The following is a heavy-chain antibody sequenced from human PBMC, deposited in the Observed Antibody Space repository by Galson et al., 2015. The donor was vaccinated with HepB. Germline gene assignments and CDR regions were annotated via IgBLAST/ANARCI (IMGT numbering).Heavy chain of an antibody. CDR3: ARDSTDQWLATTLGY. J-gene: IGHJ4*02. CDR2: ISGSDGST. CDR1: GFTFSSYA. Sequence: SLRLSCAASGFTFSSYAMSWVRQAPGKGLEWVSGISGSDGSTYYADSVKGRFTISRDNSKNTLYMQINSLRAEDTAVYYCARDSTDQWLATTLGYWGQGILVTVSS. V-gene: IGHV3-23*01. D-gene: IGHD6-19*01.